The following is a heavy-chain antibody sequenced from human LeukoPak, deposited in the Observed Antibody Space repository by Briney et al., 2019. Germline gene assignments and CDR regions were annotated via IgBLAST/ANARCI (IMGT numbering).Heavy chain of an antibody. V-gene: IGHV4-34*01. CDR3: STGGTTVTTPPDY. CDR1: GGSFSGYY. D-gene: IGHD4-17*01. CDR2: INHSGST. Sequence: SETLSLTCAVYGGSFSGYYWSWIRQPPGKGLEWIGEINHSGSTNYNPSLKSRVTISVDASKNQFSLKLSSVTAADTAVYYCSTGGTTVTTPPDYWGQGTLVTVSS. J-gene: IGHJ4*02.